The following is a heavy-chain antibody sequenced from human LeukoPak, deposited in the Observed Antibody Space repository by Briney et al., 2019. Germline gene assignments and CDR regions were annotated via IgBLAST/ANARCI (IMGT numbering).Heavy chain of an antibody. Sequence: GGSLRLSCAASGFTFSSYGMHWVRQAPGKGLEWVAVISYDGSNKYYADSVKGRFTISRDNSKNTLYLQMNSLRAEDTAVYYCARVERITSDPFDYWGQGTLVTVSS. CDR2: ISYDGSNK. CDR3: ARVERITSDPFDY. CDR1: GFTFSSYG. V-gene: IGHV3-30*03. D-gene: IGHD3-10*01. J-gene: IGHJ4*02.